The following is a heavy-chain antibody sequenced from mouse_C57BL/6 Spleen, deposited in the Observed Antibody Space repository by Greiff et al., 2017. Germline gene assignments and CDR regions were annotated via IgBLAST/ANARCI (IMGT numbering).Heavy chain of an antibody. J-gene: IGHJ1*03. CDR3: ARATAWYFDV. CDR1: GFTFSDYG. V-gene: IGHV5-17*01. CDR2: ISSGSSTI. Sequence: EVKLVESGGGLVKPGGSLKLSCAASGFTFSDYGMHWVRQAPEKGLEWVAYISSGSSTIYYADTVKGRFTISRDNAKNTLFLQMTSLRSEDTAMYYCARATAWYFDVWGTGTTVTVSS. D-gene: IGHD1-2*01.